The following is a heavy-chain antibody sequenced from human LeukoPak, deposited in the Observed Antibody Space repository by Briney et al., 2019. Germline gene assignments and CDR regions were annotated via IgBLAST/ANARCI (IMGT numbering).Heavy chain of an antibody. CDR1: GFTFSSYA. CDR2: ISYDGSNK. CDR3: ARGGYYYGSGSYYIYGMDV. J-gene: IGHJ6*04. V-gene: IGHV3-30*04. Sequence: PGGSLRLSCAASGFTFSSYAMHWVRQAPGKGLEWVAVISYDGSNKYYADSVKGRFTISRDNSKNTLYLQMNGLRAEDTAVYYCARGGYYYGSGSYYIYGMDVWGKGTTVTVSS. D-gene: IGHD3-10*01.